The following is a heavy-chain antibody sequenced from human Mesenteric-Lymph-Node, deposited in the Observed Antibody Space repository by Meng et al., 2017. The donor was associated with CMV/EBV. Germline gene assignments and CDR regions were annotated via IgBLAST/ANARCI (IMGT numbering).Heavy chain of an antibody. Sequence: GESLKISCAASGFTFSSYWMHWVRQAPGKGLVWVSRINSDGSSTSYADSVKGRFTISRDNAKNSLYLEMSSLRAEDTAVYYCARDLFLEWNYWGQGTLVTVSS. CDR1: GFTFSSYW. CDR2: INSDGSST. CDR3: ARDLFLEWNY. J-gene: IGHJ4*02. D-gene: IGHD3-3*01. V-gene: IGHV3-74*01.